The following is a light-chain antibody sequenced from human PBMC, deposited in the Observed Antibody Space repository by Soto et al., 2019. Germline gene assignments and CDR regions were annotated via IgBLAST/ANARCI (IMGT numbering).Light chain of an antibody. Sequence: EIVLTQSPGTLSLSPGERATLSCRASQSVSSSYLTWYQQKPAQAPRLLIFGASSRATGVPDRFSGSGSGTDFTLTISRLEPDDFAVYYCQQYGSSPPYTFGQGTKLEI. V-gene: IGKV3-20*01. CDR3: QQYGSSPPYT. CDR2: GAS. J-gene: IGKJ2*01. CDR1: QSVSSSY.